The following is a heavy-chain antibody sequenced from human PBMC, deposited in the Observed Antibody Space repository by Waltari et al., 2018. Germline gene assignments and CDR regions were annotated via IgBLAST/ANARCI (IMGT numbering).Heavy chain of an antibody. D-gene: IGHD3-16*02. CDR1: GGSIISYY. Sequence: QVQLQESGPGLVKPSETLSLTCTVSGGSIISYYWSWIRPPPGKGLDWIGYIYYSGSTNYNPPLKSRVTISVDTSKNQFSLKLSSVTAADTAVYYCARALYYVWGSYREYYFDYWGQGTLVTVSS. V-gene: IGHV4-59*01. J-gene: IGHJ4*02. CDR2: IYYSGST. CDR3: ARALYYVWGSYREYYFDY.